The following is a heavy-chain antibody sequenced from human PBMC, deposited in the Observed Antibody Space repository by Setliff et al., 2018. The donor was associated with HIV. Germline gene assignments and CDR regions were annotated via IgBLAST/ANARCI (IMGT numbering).Heavy chain of an antibody. J-gene: IGHJ4*02. V-gene: IGHV1-69*13. CDR3: ARDPTTVMDYFDY. Sequence: GASVKVSCKASGGTFSNYAISWVRQAPGQGLEWMGGIIPIFGTGMYAQKFQGRVTITADESTTTVYMELSSLRSEDTAVYYCARDPTTVMDYFDYWGQGTLVTVSS. CDR1: GGTFSNYA. CDR2: IIPIFGTG. D-gene: IGHD4-17*01.